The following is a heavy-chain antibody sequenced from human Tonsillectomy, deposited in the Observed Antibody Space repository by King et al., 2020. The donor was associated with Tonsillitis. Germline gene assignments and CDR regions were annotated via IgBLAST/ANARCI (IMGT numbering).Heavy chain of an antibody. CDR2: ISGGGGST. Sequence: QLVQSGGGLVQPGGSLRLSCAASGFTSSSYAMSWVRQAPGKGLEWVSGISGGGGSTFYADSVKGRFTISRDNSRSTLYLQMNSLRAEDTAVYYCAKDRAAMVTPTGSMDVWGQGTTVTVSS. J-gene: IGHJ6*02. CDR1: GFTSSSYA. D-gene: IGHD5-18*01. CDR3: AKDRAAMVTPTGSMDV. V-gene: IGHV3-23*04.